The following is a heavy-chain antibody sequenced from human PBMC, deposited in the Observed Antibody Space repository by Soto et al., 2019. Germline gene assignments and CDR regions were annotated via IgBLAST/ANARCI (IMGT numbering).Heavy chain of an antibody. D-gene: IGHD6-13*01. J-gene: IGHJ4*02. CDR1: GGSISSGGYY. Sequence: SETLSLTCTVSGGSISSGGYYWSWIRQHPGKGLEWIGYIYYIGSTYYNPSLKSRVTISVDTSKNQFSLKLSSVTAADTAVYYCARARIAAAGIDYWGQGTLVTVSS. CDR3: ARARIAAAGIDY. V-gene: IGHV4-31*03. CDR2: IYYIGST.